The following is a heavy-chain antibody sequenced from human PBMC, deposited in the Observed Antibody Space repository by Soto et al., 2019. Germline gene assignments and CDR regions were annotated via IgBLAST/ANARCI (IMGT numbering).Heavy chain of an antibody. V-gene: IGHV3-33*01. D-gene: IGHD5-18*01. J-gene: IGHJ4*02. CDR3: ARYGGVSVVMVDTLIPFDY. Sequence: QVQLVESGGGVVQPGRSLRLSCAASGFTFSSYGMHWVRQAPGKGLEWVAVIWYDGSNKYYADSVKGRFTISRDNSKNTQYLQRKFLRAEDMAVDYCARYGGVSVVMVDTLIPFDYWVQGTLVTVSS. CDR2: IWYDGSNK. CDR1: GFTFSSYG.